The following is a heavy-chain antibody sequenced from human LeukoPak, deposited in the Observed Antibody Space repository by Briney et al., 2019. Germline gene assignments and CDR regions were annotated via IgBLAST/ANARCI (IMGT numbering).Heavy chain of an antibody. CDR3: ARPHYDFWSGYANNWFDP. D-gene: IGHD3-3*01. V-gene: IGHV4-39*01. CDR1: GGSISSSSYY. J-gene: IGHJ5*02. CDR2: IYYSGST. Sequence: SETLSLTCTVSGGSISSSSYYWGWIRQPPGKGLEWIGSIYYSGSTYYNPSLKSRVTISVDTSKNQFSLKLCSVTAADTAVYYCARPHYDFWSGYANNWFDPWGQGTLVTVSS.